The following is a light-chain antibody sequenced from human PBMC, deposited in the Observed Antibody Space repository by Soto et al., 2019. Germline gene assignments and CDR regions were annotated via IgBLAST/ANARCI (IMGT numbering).Light chain of an antibody. CDR1: QSVTSS. V-gene: IGKV3-15*01. Sequence: EIVMTQSPATLSVSPGERATLSCRASQSVTSSLAWYQQKPGRSPRLLIYDTSIRATGVPARFSGSRSGAEFTLTISSLQSEDFAVYYCQHYVTWPLTFGGGTKVDIK. J-gene: IGKJ4*01. CDR2: DTS. CDR3: QHYVTWPLT.